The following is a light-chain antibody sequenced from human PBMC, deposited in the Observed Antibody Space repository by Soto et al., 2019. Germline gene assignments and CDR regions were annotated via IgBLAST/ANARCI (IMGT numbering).Light chain of an antibody. J-gene: IGKJ2*01. CDR3: QQSYSTPPT. V-gene: IGKV1-39*01. CDR1: QSISSY. CDR2: AAS. Sequence: DIQMTQSPSSLSASVGDRVTITCRASQSISSYLNWYHQKPGKATKLLIYAASSLQSGVPSRCSGSGSGVDFTLTISSLQHEDFATYYCQQSYSTPPTCGQGTKLEI.